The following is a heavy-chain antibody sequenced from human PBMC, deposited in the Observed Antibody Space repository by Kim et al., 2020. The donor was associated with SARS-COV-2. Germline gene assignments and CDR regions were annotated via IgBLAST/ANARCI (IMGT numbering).Heavy chain of an antibody. CDR3: ARGLRYFDGMDV. V-gene: IGHV1-69*06. CDR2: IIPIFGTA. D-gene: IGHD3-9*01. J-gene: IGHJ6*02. Sequence: SVKVSCKASGGTFSSYAISWVRQAPGQGLEWMGGIIPIFGTANYAQKFQGRVTITADKSTSTAYMELSSLRSEDTAVYYCARGLRYFDGMDVWGQGTTVTVSS. CDR1: GGTFSSYA.